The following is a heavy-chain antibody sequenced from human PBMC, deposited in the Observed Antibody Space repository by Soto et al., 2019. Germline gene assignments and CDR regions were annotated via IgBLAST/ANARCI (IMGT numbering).Heavy chain of an antibody. CDR1: GFTFSSYG. CDR3: ATEHTEWELSDYPFDY. V-gene: IGHV3-33*01. J-gene: IGHJ4*02. D-gene: IGHD1-26*01. Sequence: GGSLRLSCAASGFTFSSYGMHWVRQAPGKGLEWVAVIWYDGSNKYYADSVKGRFTISSDNSKNTLYLQMNSLRAEDTAVYYCATEHTEWELSDYPFDYWGQGTLVTVSS. CDR2: IWYDGSNK.